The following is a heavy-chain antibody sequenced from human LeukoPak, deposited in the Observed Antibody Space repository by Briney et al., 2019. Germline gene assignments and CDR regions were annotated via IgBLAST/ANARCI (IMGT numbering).Heavy chain of an antibody. D-gene: IGHD6-19*01. CDR3: ARYSSSGLDY. Sequence: SETLSLTCTVSGGSIRSYHWSWIRQPPGKGLEWIGYIYNSGNTNYSPSLKSRVTISVDTSKNQFSLKLSSVTAEDTAVYYCARYSSSGLDYWGQGTLVTVSS. V-gene: IGHV4-59*01. J-gene: IGHJ4*02. CDR1: GGSIRSYH. CDR2: IYNSGNT.